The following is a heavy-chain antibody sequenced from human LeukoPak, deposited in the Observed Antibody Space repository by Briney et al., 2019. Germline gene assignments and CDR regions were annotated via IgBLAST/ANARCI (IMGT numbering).Heavy chain of an antibody. D-gene: IGHD3-22*01. CDR3: ARDRSFHYHDSSGYYHSFDY. J-gene: IGHJ4*02. V-gene: IGHV4-38-2*02. Sequence: SETLSLTCTVSGYSISSGYYWGWIRQPPGKGLEWIGSIYHSGSTYYNPSLKSRVTISVDTSKNQFSLKLSSVTAADTAVYYCARDRSFHYHDSSGYYHSFDYWGQGTLVTVSS. CDR1: GYSISSGYY. CDR2: IYHSGST.